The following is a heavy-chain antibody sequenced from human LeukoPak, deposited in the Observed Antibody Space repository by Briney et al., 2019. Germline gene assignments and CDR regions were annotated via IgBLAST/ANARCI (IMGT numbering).Heavy chain of an antibody. V-gene: IGHV1-18*01. Sequence: GGSLRLSCAASGFTFSSYAMSWVRQAPGQGLEWMGWISAYNGNTNYAQKLQGRVTMTTDTSTSTAYMELRSLGSDDTAVYYCARWLGSSWYVFNYYGMDVWGQGTTVTVSS. D-gene: IGHD6-13*01. CDR3: ARWLGSSWYVFNYYGMDV. CDR1: GFTFSSYA. J-gene: IGHJ6*02. CDR2: ISAYNGNT.